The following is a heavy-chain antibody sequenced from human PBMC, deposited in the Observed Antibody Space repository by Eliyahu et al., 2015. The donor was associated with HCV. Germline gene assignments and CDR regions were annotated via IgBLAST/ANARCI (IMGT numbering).Heavy chain of an antibody. Sequence: FRSYAMSWGRLGSAWGVPETLLEWVSGISDSGGSTYYADSVKGRFTISRDNSKNTLYLQMNSLRAEDTAVYYCAKDSGVPAVIRYYYGMDVWGQGTTVTVSS. CDR1: FRSYA. V-gene: IGHV3-23*01. CDR3: AKDSGVPAVIRYYYGMDV. D-gene: IGHD2-2*01. CDR2: ISDSGGST. J-gene: IGHJ6*02.